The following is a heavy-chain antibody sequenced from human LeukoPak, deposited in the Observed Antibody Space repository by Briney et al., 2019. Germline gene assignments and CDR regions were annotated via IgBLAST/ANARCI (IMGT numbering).Heavy chain of an antibody. CDR3: ARRRGYGSGSYYHDYYYYYGMDV. CDR1: GFTFSSYW. V-gene: IGHV3-7*01. CDR2: IKQDGREK. J-gene: IGHJ6*02. D-gene: IGHD3-10*01. Sequence: PGGSLRLSCAASGFTFSSYWMSWVGPAPGKGLAWVANIKQDGREKYYVDSVKGRFTISRDNAKNSLYLQMNSLRAEDTAVYYCARRRGYGSGSYYHDYYYYYGMDVWGQGTTVTVSS.